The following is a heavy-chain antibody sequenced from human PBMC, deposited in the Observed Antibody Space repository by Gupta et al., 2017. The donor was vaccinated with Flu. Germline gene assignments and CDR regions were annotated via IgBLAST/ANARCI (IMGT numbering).Heavy chain of an antibody. CDR2: IYYSGST. Sequence: QVQLPEPGPGLVKPSATLSLTCTVSGGSISSYYWRWLRQPPGKGLEWIGYIYYSGSTNYNPSLKSRVTISVETSKNQVSRKLSSVTAADTAVYYCAATPVGYDDSSGYLGVISEYYLDYWGQGTRVTVSS. V-gene: IGHV4-59*08. D-gene: IGHD3-22*01. CDR1: GGSISSYY. CDR3: AATPVGYDDSSGYLGVISEYYLDY. J-gene: IGHJ4*02.